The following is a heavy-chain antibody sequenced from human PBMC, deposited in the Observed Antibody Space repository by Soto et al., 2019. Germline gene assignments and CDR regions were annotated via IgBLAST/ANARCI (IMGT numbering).Heavy chain of an antibody. CDR2: IIPILGMA. V-gene: IGHV1-69*04. CDR3: ARDPRGIALAAYNGFDP. D-gene: IGHD6-19*01. J-gene: IGHJ5*02. CDR1: GGTFSSYT. Sequence: GASVKVSCKASGGTFSSYTISWVRQAPGQGLEWMGRIIPILGMANYAQKFQGRVTITADKSTSTAYMELSSLRSEDTAVYYCARDPRGIALAAYNGFDPWGQGTLVTVSS.